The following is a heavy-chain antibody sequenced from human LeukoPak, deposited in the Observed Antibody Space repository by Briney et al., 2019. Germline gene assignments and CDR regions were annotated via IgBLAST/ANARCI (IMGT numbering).Heavy chain of an antibody. J-gene: IGHJ5*02. Sequence: ASVKVSCKVSRYTLTELSMHWVRQAPGKGLEWMGGFDPEDGETIYAQKFQGRVTMTEDTSTDTAYMELSSLRSEDTAVYYCATDVSGSYLDNWFDPWGQGTLVTVSS. CDR1: RYTLTELS. D-gene: IGHD1-26*01. V-gene: IGHV1-24*01. CDR2: FDPEDGET. CDR3: ATDVSGSYLDNWFDP.